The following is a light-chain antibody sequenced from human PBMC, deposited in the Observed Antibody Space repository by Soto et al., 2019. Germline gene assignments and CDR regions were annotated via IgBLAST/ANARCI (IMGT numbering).Light chain of an antibody. CDR1: QSISSY. V-gene: IGKV3-11*01. J-gene: IGKJ2*01. Sequence: EIVLTQSPATLSLSPGERATLSCRASQSISSYLSWYQQKPGQAPRRLIYDSSNRATGIPARFSGSGSGTDFTLTISSLEAEDFAVYYCQQRSNGPAFTFGQGTKLEIK. CDR2: DSS. CDR3: QQRSNGPAFT.